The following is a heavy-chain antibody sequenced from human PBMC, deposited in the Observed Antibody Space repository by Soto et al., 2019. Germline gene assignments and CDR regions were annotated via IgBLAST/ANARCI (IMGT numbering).Heavy chain of an antibody. Sequence: EVQLLESGGDLIQPGGSLRLSCVASGITFGSRAMSWVRQAPGEGLEWVSTITDTGGDAKYADSVRGRFTISRDNSKNTLYLQMNSLRAEDTAVYYCAKSSSSSSGYKDYYYYGMDVWGQGTTVTVSS. CDR3: AKSSSSSSGYKDYYYYGMDV. J-gene: IGHJ6*02. D-gene: IGHD6-6*01. CDR1: GITFGSRA. CDR2: ITDTGGDA. V-gene: IGHV3-23*01.